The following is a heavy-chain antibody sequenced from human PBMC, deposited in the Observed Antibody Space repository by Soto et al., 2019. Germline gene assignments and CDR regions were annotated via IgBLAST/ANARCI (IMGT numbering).Heavy chain of an antibody. V-gene: IGHV3-23*01. Sequence: PGGSLRLSCSTSGFTFWNFAMAWVRQGPGKGLEWVSTVNDRGGSTYYADSVKGRFTISRDDSENTLHLQMSSLRTDDTSIYYCARWGSGTNFYYHYAMDVWGQGTTVTVSS. J-gene: IGHJ6*02. CDR2: VNDRGGST. D-gene: IGHD3-16*01. CDR1: GFTFWNFA. CDR3: ARWGSGTNFYYHYAMDV.